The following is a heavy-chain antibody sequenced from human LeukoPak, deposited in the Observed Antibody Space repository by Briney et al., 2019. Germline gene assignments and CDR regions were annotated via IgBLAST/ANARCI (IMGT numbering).Heavy chain of an antibody. Sequence: GGSLRLSCAASGFTFSSYGMHWVRQAPGKGLEWVAVISYDGSNKYYADSVKGRFTISRHNSKNTLYLQMNSLRAEDTAVYYCAKGYSSSLDYWGQGTLVTVSS. CDR2: ISYDGSNK. CDR1: GFTFSSYG. D-gene: IGHD6-13*01. V-gene: IGHV3-30*18. CDR3: AKGYSSSLDY. J-gene: IGHJ4*02.